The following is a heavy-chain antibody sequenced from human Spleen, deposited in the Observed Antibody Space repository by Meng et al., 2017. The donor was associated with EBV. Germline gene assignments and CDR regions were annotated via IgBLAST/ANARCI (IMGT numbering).Heavy chain of an antibody. CDR2: IYYSGST. J-gene: IGHJ4*02. CDR3: AGDVSGYYL. V-gene: IGHV4-61*01. D-gene: IGHD3-22*01. CDR1: GGSVSSGSYY. Sequence: VQLRESGPGLVKPSETLSLTCTVSGGSVSSGSYYWSWIRQPPGKGLEWIGYIYYSGSTNYNPSLKSRVTISVDTSKNQFSLKLSSVTAADTAVYYCAGDVSGYYLWGQGTLVTVSS.